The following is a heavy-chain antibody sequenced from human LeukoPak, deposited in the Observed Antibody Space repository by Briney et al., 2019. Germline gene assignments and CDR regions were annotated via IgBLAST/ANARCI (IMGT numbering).Heavy chain of an antibody. V-gene: IGHV4-59*08. Sequence: SETLSLTCTVSGGSISSYYWSWIRQPPGKGLEWIGYIYYSGSTNYNPSLKSRVTISVDTSKNQFSLKLSSVTAADTAVYFCARTDGKQLPPRFWGQGTLVTVSS. CDR3: ARTDGKQLPPRF. CDR2: IYYSGST. J-gene: IGHJ4*02. CDR1: GGSISSYY. D-gene: IGHD5-18*01.